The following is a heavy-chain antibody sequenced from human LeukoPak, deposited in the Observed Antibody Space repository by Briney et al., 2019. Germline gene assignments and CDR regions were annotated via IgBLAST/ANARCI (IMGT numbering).Heavy chain of an antibody. J-gene: IGHJ5*02. CDR3: AAVLAAAAP. D-gene: IGHD6-25*01. CDR1: GGTFSSYA. Sequence: SVKVSCKASGGTFSSYAISWVRQAPGQGLEWMGRIIPIFGTANYAQKFQGRVTITRDMSASTAYMELSSLRPEDTAVYYCAAVLAAAAPWGQGTLVTVSS. V-gene: IGHV1-69*05. CDR2: IIPIFGTA.